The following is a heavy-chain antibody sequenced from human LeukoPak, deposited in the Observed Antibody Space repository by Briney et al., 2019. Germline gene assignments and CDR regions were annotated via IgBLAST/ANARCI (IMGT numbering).Heavy chain of an antibody. J-gene: IGHJ4*02. Sequence: GTSVKVSCKASGFTFTSSAMQWARQARGQRLEWIGWIVVGSGNTNYAQKFQERVTITRDMSTSTAYMELSSLRSEDTAVYYCAADRGGDYVFDYWGQGTLVTVSS. CDR1: GFTFTSSA. CDR3: AADRGGDYVFDY. CDR2: IVVGSGNT. V-gene: IGHV1-58*02. D-gene: IGHD4-17*01.